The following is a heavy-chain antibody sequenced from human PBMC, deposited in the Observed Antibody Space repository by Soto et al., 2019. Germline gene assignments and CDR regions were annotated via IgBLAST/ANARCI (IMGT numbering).Heavy chain of an antibody. V-gene: IGHV3-33*01. J-gene: IGHJ3*02. CDR1: GLSFSSYG. CDR3: ARDLSGDYGALDT. Sequence: GGSLRLSCAPSGLSFSSYGMHWARQAPGKGLEWVAVIWYDGSNQVYADSVKGRFTISRDNSKNTLYLQMNSLRAEDTAVYYCARDLSGDYGALDTWGQGTMVTVSS. D-gene: IGHD4-17*01. CDR2: IWYDGSNQ.